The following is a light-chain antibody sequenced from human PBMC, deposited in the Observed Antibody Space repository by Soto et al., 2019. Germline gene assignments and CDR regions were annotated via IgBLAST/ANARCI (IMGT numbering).Light chain of an antibody. J-gene: IGKJ2*01. Sequence: EIVLTQSPATLSLSPGERATLSCRASQSLSVNSLAWYQQKPGQSPRLLIYSASRTAFGIPDRFSGSASGTDFTLTIVRLEPEDSAVYFCHQYGSAPYTFGQGTRLEIK. CDR2: SAS. V-gene: IGKV3-20*01. CDR1: QSLSVNS. CDR3: HQYGSAPYT.